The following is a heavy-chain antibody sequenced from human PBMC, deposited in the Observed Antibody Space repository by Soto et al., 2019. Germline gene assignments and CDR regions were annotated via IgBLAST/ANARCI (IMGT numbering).Heavy chain of an antibody. CDR2: IYYSGST. CDR3: ARDPESGLFDY. J-gene: IGHJ4*02. Sequence: SDTVSLSCTVSGGSISSGDYYWRWIRQPPGKGLEWIGYIYYSGSTYYNPSLKSRVTISVDTSKNQFSLKLSSVTAADTAVYYCARDPESGLFDYWGQGTLVTVS. D-gene: IGHD3-3*01. V-gene: IGHV4-30-4*02. CDR1: GGSISSGDYY.